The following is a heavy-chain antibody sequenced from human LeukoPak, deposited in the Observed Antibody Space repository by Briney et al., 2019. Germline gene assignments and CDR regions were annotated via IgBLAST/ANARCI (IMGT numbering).Heavy chain of an antibody. Sequence: GGSLTLSCSAWGFTYSNYAMHWVRQAPGKGLESASAISSNGGSTYYADSVKGRFTISRDNSRNTLYLQMSSLRAEDTAVYYCLSGDYWGQGTLVTVSS. V-gene: IGHV3-64D*06. CDR2: ISSNGGST. D-gene: IGHD3-10*01. CDR1: GFTYSNYA. J-gene: IGHJ4*02. CDR3: LSGDY.